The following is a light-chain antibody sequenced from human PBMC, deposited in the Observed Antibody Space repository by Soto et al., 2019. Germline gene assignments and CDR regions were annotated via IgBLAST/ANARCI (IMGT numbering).Light chain of an antibody. J-gene: IGKJ1*01. Sequence: DIVVTQSPDSLPVSLGERSTMTCQSSQSVLNSSNNKNYLAWYQQKPGQPPKVLIYWASMRESGVPDRFSGSGSGTDFTLTISRLEPEDFAVYYCQQYGSSPWTFGQGTKVDIK. CDR3: QQYGSSPWT. V-gene: IGKV4-1*01. CDR2: WAS. CDR1: QSVLNSSNNKNY.